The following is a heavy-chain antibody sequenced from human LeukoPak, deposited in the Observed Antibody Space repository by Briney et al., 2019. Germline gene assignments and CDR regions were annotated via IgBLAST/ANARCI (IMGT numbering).Heavy chain of an antibody. Sequence: GGSLGLSCAASGFTFSSYAMHWVRQAPGKGLEWVAVISYDGSNKYYADSVKGRFTISRDNSKNTLYLQMNSLRAEDTAVYYCAREGYFDFWGQGTLVTVSS. CDR3: AREGYFDF. J-gene: IGHJ4*02. CDR2: ISYDGSNK. V-gene: IGHV3-30-3*01. CDR1: GFTFSSYA.